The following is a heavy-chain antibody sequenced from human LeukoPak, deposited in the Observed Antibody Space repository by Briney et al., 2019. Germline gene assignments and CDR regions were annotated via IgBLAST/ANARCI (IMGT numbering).Heavy chain of an antibody. D-gene: IGHD3-10*01. Sequence: ASVKVSCKASGYIFTDYYIHWVRQAPGQGLEWMGWINTNTGNPTYAQGFTGRFVFSLDTSVSTAYLQISSLKAGDTAVYYCARPLWFGESLPFDYWGQGTLVTVSS. J-gene: IGHJ4*02. V-gene: IGHV7-4-1*02. CDR3: ARPLWFGESLPFDY. CDR2: INTNTGNP. CDR1: GYIFTDYY.